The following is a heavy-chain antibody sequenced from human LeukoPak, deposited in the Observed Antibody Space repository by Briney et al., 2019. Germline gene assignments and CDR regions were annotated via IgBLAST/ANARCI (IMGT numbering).Heavy chain of an antibody. Sequence: ASVKVFCKASGYTFTGYYMHWVRQAPGQRLEWMGWINPKSGVTKFAQRFQGRVTMTRDTSTSTAYLDLSSLRSDDTAVYYCATAVLYGGNDFDYWGQGTLVTVSS. D-gene: IGHD5-12*01. CDR3: ATAVLYGGNDFDY. CDR1: GYTFTGYY. CDR2: INPKSGVT. J-gene: IGHJ4*02. V-gene: IGHV1-2*02.